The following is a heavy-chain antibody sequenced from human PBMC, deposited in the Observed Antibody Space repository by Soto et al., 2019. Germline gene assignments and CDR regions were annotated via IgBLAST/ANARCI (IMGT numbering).Heavy chain of an antibody. CDR2: INPNGGTT. J-gene: IGHJ4*02. D-gene: IGHD3-22*01. CDR1: GYTFTTHY. V-gene: IGHV1-46*01. Sequence: ASVKVSCKASGYTFTTHYMHWVRQAPGQGPEWMGIINPNGGTTSYPQKFQGRVTMTRDTSTSIVYMELSSLRSEDTAVYYCARAGSSESSGYYSTSFDYWGQGTLVTVSS. CDR3: ARAGSSESSGYYSTSFDY.